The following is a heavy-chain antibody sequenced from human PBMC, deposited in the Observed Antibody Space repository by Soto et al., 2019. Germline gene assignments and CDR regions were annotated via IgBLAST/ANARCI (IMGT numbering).Heavy chain of an antibody. CDR2: IYTSGST. V-gene: IGHV4-4*07. Sequence: SETLSLTCTVSGGSISSYYWSWIRQPAGKGLEWIGRIYTSGSTNYNPSLKSRVTMSVDTSKNQFSLKLSSVTAADTAVYYCAGTLLDSSGYYYKYWGQGTLVTVSS. J-gene: IGHJ4*02. D-gene: IGHD3-22*01. CDR1: GGSISSYY. CDR3: AGTLLDSSGYYYKY.